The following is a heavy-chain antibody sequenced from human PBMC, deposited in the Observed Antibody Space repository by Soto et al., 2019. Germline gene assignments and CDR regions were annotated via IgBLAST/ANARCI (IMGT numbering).Heavy chain of an antibody. J-gene: IGHJ5*02. CDR1: GFTFSNYA. CDR3: TRSPYYYDTSGQNLFDP. V-gene: IGHV3-64*02. CDR2: ISGDGRTT. Sequence: GGSLRLSCAASGFTFSNYAMHWVRQAPGKGLEYVSAISGDGRTTYYADSVKGRFTMSRDNSKNTLSLQMGSLRAEDMAVYYCTRSPYYYDTSGQNLFDPWGQGTLVTVSS. D-gene: IGHD3-22*01.